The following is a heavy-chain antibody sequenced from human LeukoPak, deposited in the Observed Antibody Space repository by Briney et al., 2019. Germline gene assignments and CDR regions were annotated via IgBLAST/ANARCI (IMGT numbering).Heavy chain of an antibody. V-gene: IGHV3-30*04. CDR2: ISYDGSNK. D-gene: IGHD6-13*01. CDR1: GFTFSSYA. J-gene: IGHJ4*02. CDR3: ARDVRLQLVYYFDY. Sequence: GGSLRLSCAASGFTFSSYAMHWGREAPGKGLEWVAVISYDGSNKYYADSVKGRFTISRDNSKNTLYLQMNSLRAEDTAVYCCARDVRLQLVYYFDYWGQGTLVTVSS.